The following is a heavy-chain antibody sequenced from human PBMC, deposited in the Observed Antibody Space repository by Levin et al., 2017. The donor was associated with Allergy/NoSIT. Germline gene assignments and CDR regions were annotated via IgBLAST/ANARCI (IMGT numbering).Heavy chain of an antibody. Sequence: SETLSLTCTVSGGSISSYYWSWIRQPPGKGLEWIGYIYYSGSTNYNPSLKSRVTISVDTSKNQFSLKLSSVTAAETAVYYCARELAYYDSSGFDSGGVVDIWGAGTMVNVSS. J-gene: IGHJ3*02. CDR1: GGSISSYY. D-gene: IGHD3-22*01. V-gene: IGHV4-59*01. CDR2: IYYSGST. CDR3: ARELAYYDSSGFDSGGVVDI.